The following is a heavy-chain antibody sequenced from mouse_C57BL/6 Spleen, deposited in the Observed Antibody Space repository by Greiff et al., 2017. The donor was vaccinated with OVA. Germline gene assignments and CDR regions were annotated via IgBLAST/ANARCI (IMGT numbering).Heavy chain of an antibody. CDR1: GYTFTSYW. D-gene: IGHD1-1*01. Sequence: QVQLQQPGAELVKPGASVKLSCKASGYTFTSYWMQWVKQRPGQGLEWIGEIDPSDSYTNYNQKFKGKATLTVDTSSSTAYMQLSSLTSEDSAVYYGARGDYCSSSYWYFDVWGTGTTVTVSS. CDR2: IDPSDSYT. J-gene: IGHJ1*03. V-gene: IGHV1-50*01. CDR3: ARGDYCSSSYWYFDV.